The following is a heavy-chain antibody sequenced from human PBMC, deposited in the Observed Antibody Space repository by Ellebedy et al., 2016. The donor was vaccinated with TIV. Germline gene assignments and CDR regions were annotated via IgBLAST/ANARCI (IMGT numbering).Heavy chain of an antibody. J-gene: IGHJ4*02. CDR1: GYTFTSYG. D-gene: IGHD1-26*01. CDR2: ISAYNGNT. Sequence: AASVKVSCKASGYTFTSYGISWARQAPGQGLEWMGWISAYNGNTNYAQKLQGRVTMTTDTSTSTAYMELRSLRSDDTAVYYCARVEMGATSFDYWGQGTLVTVSS. V-gene: IGHV1-18*04. CDR3: ARVEMGATSFDY.